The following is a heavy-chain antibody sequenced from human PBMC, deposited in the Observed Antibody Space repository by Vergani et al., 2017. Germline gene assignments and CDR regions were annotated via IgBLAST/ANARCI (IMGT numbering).Heavy chain of an antibody. CDR3: ARDGRGFMTSYYYFDY. CDR1: GGSISSGGYY. J-gene: IGHJ4*02. CDR2: IYYSGST. V-gene: IGHV4-31*03. D-gene: IGHD3-9*01. Sequence: QVQLQESGPGLVKPSQTLSLTCTVSGGSISSGGYYWSWIRQHPGKGLEWIGYIYYSGSTYYNPSLKSRVTISVDTSKNKFSLKLSSVTAADTAVYYCARDGRGFMTSYYYFDYWGQGTLVTVSS.